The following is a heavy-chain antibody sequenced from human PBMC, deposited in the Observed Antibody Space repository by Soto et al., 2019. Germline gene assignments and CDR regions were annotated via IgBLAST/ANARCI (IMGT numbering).Heavy chain of an antibody. CDR3: TRRPGS. Sequence: EVQLVESGGGLVQPGESLRLSCAASGFTVSNNYMSWVRQAPGKGLEWVSFIYSGGNTYYADSVKGRFTISRDKSKNTLYLQMNNLRVEDPAVYYCTRRPGSWGQGTLVTVSS. CDR1: GFTVSNNY. V-gene: IGHV3-66*01. CDR2: IYSGGNT. D-gene: IGHD7-27*01. J-gene: IGHJ5*02.